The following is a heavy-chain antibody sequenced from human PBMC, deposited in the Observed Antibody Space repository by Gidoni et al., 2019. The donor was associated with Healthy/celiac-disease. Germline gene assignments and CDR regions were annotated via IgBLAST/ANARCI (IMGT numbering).Heavy chain of an antibody. CDR3: AKNVPQLVPPGGYYGMDV. V-gene: IGHV3-23*01. D-gene: IGHD6-6*01. Sequence: EVQLLESGGGLVQPGGSLRLSCAASGFTLSTYAMSWVRQAPGKGLEWVSSIRARGGSTFYADSGKGRFTISRDKSKNTLYLQMNSLRAEDTAVYYCAKNVPQLVPPGGYYGMDVWGQGTTVTVSS. J-gene: IGHJ6*02. CDR1: GFTLSTYA. CDR2: IRARGGST.